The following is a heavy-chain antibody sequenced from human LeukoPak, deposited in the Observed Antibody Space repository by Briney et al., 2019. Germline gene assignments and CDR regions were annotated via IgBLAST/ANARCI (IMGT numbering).Heavy chain of an antibody. Sequence: GGSLRLSCAASGFTFTSYWMSWVRPAPGKGLEWVANIKQDGSEKYYVDSVKGRFTISRDNAKNSLYLQMNSLRAEDTAIYYCARGGYSRDYWGQGTLVTVSS. V-gene: IGHV3-7*03. CDR3: ARGGYSRDY. CDR2: IKQDGSEK. CDR1: GFTFTSYW. J-gene: IGHJ4*02. D-gene: IGHD6-13*01.